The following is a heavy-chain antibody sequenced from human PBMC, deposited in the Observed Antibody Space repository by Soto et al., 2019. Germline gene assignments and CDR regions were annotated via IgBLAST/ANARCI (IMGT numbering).Heavy chain of an antibody. CDR2: IYYSGST. J-gene: IGHJ4*02. D-gene: IGHD5-18*01. V-gene: IGHV4-59*01. Sequence: PSETLSLTCTVSGGSISSYYWSWIRQPPGKGLEWIGYIYYSGSTNYNPSLKSRVTISVDTSKNQFSLKLSSVTAADTAVYYCARRMDSNTWIQLWPLDYWGQGTLVTVS. CDR3: ARRMDSNTWIQLWPLDY. CDR1: GGSISSYY.